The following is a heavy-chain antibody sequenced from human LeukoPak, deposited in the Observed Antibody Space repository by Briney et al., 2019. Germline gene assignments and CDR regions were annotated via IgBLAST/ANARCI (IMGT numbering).Heavy chain of an antibody. V-gene: IGHV3-23*01. CDR3: ARDDGGDFNDAFDL. CDR2: ISGSGGST. CDR1: GFTFSSYG. J-gene: IGHJ3*01. Sequence: GGSLRLSCAASGFTFSSYGMSWVRQAPGKGLEWVSAISGSGGSTYYADSVKGRFTISRDNADNSVSLQMNNLGAEDTALYYCARDDGGDFNDAFDLWGQGTMVTVSS. D-gene: IGHD2-21*02.